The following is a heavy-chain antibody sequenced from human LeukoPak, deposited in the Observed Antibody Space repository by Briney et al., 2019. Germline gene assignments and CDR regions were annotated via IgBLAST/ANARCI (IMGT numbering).Heavy chain of an antibody. Sequence: GGSLRLSCAASGFTFSSYGMHWVRQAPGKGLEWVAFIRYDGSNKYYADSVKGRFTISRDNSKNTLYLQMNSLRAEDTAVYYCAKDSPRYCSSTSCYPDYWGQGTLVTVSS. CDR2: IRYDGSNK. CDR1: GFTFSSYG. J-gene: IGHJ4*02. CDR3: AKDSPRYCSSTSCYPDY. D-gene: IGHD2-2*01. V-gene: IGHV3-30*02.